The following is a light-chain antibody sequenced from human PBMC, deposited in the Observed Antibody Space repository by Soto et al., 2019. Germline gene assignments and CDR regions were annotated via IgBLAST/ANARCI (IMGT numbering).Light chain of an antibody. CDR1: QTVSSSF. V-gene: IGKV3-20*01. CDR3: QQYGSSPGT. CDR2: GAS. Sequence: EIVFTQSPCTLSLSPGERATLSCRASQTVSSSFLAWYQQTPGQAPRLLFFGASIRATGIPGRFSGSGSGTDFTLTINRLEPEDFAVYYCQQYGSSPGTFGQGTKVDIK. J-gene: IGKJ1*01.